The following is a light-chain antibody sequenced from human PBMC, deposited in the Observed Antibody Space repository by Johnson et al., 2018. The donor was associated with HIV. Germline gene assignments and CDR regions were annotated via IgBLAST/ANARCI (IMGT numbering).Light chain of an antibody. V-gene: IGLV1-51*01. CDR2: DNN. CDR3: GTWDSSLNAYV. Sequence: QSVLTQPPSVSAAPGQKVTISCSGSSSNIGNNYVSWYQQIPGTAPKLLIYDNNKRPSGIPDRFSGSKSGTSATLGITGLQTGDEAEYYCGTWDSSLNAYVFGAAIKVAVL. CDR1: SSNIGNNY. J-gene: IGLJ1*01.